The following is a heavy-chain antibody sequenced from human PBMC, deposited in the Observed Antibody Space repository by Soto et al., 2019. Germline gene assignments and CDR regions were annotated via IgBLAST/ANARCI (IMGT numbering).Heavy chain of an antibody. CDR2: IYYSGST. CDR1: GGSVSSGSYY. D-gene: IGHD3-22*01. CDR3: ARDLRYYDSSGYYGAVWFDP. V-gene: IGHV4-61*01. J-gene: IGHJ5*02. Sequence: QVQLQESGPGLVKPSETLSLTCTVSGGSVSSGSYYWSWIRQPPGKGLEWIGYIYYSGSTNYNPSRRRRVTISVDTSKNQFSLKLSSVTAADTAVYYWARDLRYYDSSGYYGAVWFDPWGQGTLVTVSS.